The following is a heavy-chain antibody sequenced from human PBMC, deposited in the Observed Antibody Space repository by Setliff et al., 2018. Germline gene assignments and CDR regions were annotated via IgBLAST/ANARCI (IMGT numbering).Heavy chain of an antibody. V-gene: IGHV4-39*01. CDR1: GGSISSSSYY. CDR3: ARGAGWCCDSSGYYYDY. J-gene: IGHJ4*02. Sequence: KPSETLSLTCTVSGGSISSSSYYWGWIRQPPGKGLEWIGEIYHSGSTNYNPSLKSRVTISVDTSKNQFSLRLTSVTAADTAVYYCARGAGWCCDSSGYYYDYWGQGTLVTVSS. D-gene: IGHD3-22*01. CDR2: IYHSGST.